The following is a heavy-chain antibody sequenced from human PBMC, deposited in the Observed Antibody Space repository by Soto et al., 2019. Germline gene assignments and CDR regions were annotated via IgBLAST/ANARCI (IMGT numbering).Heavy chain of an antibody. CDR3: ARQVRNYDFWSGYQNYYYYMDV. V-gene: IGHV5-51*01. CDR2: INPDDSET. Sequence: GESLKISCKGSGYTFASYWIGWVRQMPGKGLEWRGIINPDDSETTYSPSFQGQVTISADKSISTAYLQWSSLKASDTAMYYCARQVRNYDFWSGYQNYYYYMDVWGKGTTVTVSS. D-gene: IGHD3-3*01. J-gene: IGHJ6*03. CDR1: GYTFASYW.